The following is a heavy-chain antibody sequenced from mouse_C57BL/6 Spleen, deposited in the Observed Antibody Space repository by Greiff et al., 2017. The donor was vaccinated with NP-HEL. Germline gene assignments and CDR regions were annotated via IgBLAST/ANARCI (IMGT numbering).Heavy chain of an antibody. CDR2: IWRGGST. J-gene: IGHJ4*01. D-gene: IGHD1-1*01. V-gene: IGHV2-5*01. CDR1: GFSLTSYG. CDR3: AKNSYGSIYALDY. Sequence: VQLQQSGPGLVQPSQSLSITCTVSGFSLTSYGVHWVRQSPGKGLEWLGVIWRGGSTDYNAAFMSRLSITKDNSNSQVFFKMNSLQADDTAIYYCAKNSYGSIYALDYWGQGTSVTVSA.